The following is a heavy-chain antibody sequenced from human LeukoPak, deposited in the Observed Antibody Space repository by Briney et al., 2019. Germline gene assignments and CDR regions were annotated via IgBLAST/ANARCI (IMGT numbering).Heavy chain of an antibody. Sequence: SETLSLTCTVSGGSISSYYWSWIRQPPGKGLEWIGYTYYSGSTNYNPSLKSRVTISVDTSKNQFSLKLSSVTAADTAVYYCARSYCGGDCYSFDYWGQGTLVTVSS. CDR2: TYYSGST. CDR3: ARSYCGGDCYSFDY. J-gene: IGHJ4*02. D-gene: IGHD2-21*02. CDR1: GGSISSYY. V-gene: IGHV4-59*01.